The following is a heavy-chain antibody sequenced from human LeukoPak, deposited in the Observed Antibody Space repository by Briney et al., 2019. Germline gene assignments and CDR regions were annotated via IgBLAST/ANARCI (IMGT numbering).Heavy chain of an antibody. CDR3: ARALVVPAASTPYYYGMDV. CDR2: IYYSGST. J-gene: IGHJ6*02. D-gene: IGHD2-2*01. Sequence: ASETLSLTCTVSGGSISSSSYYWGWIRQPPGKGLEWIGSIYYSGSTYYNPSLKSRVTISVDTSKNQFSLKLSSVTAADTAVYYCARALVVPAASTPYYYGMDVWGQGTTVTVSS. CDR1: GGSISSSSYY. V-gene: IGHV4-39*01.